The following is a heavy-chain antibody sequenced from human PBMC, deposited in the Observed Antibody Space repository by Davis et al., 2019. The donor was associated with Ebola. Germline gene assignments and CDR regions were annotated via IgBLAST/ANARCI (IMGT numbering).Heavy chain of an antibody. J-gene: IGHJ5*02. CDR1: GYTFTSYD. CDR3: ARVVAAPNWFDP. CDR2: MNPNSGNT. Sequence: AASVKVSCKASGYTFTSYDINWVRQATGQGLEWMGWMNPNSGNTGYAQKFQGRVTMTRDTSISTAYMELSRLRSDDTAVYYCARVVAAPNWFDPWGQGTLVTVSS. V-gene: IGHV1-8*01. D-gene: IGHD6-13*01.